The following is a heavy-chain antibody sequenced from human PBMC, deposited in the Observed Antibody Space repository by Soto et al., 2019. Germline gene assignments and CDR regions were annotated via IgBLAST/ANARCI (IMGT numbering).Heavy chain of an antibody. CDR1: GYTFTSYA. D-gene: IGHD5-12*01. J-gene: IGHJ4*02. CDR3: ARDPSDIVATIDSDY. Sequence: QVPLVQSGAEVKKPGASVKVSCKASGYTFTSYAMHWVRQAPGQRLEWMGWINAGNGNTKYSQKFQGRVTITRDTSASTAYMELSSLRSEDTAVYYCARDPSDIVATIDSDYWGQGTLVTVSS. V-gene: IGHV1-3*01. CDR2: INAGNGNT.